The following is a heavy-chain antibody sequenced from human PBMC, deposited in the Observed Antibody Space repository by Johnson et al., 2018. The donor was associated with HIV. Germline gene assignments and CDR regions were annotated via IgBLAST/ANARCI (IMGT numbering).Heavy chain of an antibody. Sequence: QVQLMESGGGVVQPGRSLRLSCAASGFTFSSYAMHWVRQAPGKGLEWVAVISYDGSNKYYEDSVKGRFTLSRDNSKNTLYLQMNSLRAEDTAVYYCARGDDSSGYPFLDAFDIWGQGTMVTVSS. V-gene: IGHV3-30-3*01. CDR1: GFTFSSYA. CDR2: ISYDGSNK. CDR3: ARGDDSSGYPFLDAFDI. J-gene: IGHJ3*02. D-gene: IGHD3-22*01.